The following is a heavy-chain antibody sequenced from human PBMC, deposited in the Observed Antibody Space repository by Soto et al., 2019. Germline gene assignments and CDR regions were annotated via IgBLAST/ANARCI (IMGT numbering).Heavy chain of an antibody. Sequence: SVKVSCKASGGTFSSYAISWVRQAPGQGLEWMGGIIPIFGTANYAQKFQGRVTITADESTSTAYMELSSLRSEDTAVYYCARRLSSGLYFDYWGQGTLVTVSS. D-gene: IGHD3-16*02. CDR1: GGTFSSYA. CDR2: IIPIFGTA. V-gene: IGHV1-69*13. CDR3: ARRLSSGLYFDY. J-gene: IGHJ4*02.